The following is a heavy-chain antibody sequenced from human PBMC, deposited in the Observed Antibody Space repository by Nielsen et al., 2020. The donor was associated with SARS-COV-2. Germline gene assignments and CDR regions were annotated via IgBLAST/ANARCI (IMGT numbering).Heavy chain of an antibody. Sequence: SVKVSCKASGGTFSSYAISWVRQAPGQGLEWMGGIIPIFGTANYAQKFQGRVTITADESTSTAYMELSSLRSEDTAVYYCARSGQIAALIFDYWGQGTLVTVSS. J-gene: IGHJ4*02. CDR3: ARSGQIAALIFDY. CDR2: IIPIFGTA. CDR1: GGTFSSYA. D-gene: IGHD6-6*01. V-gene: IGHV1-69*13.